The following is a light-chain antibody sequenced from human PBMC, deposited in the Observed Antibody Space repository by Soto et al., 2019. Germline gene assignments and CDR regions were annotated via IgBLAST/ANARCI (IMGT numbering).Light chain of an antibody. CDR2: EVS. V-gene: IGLV2-8*01. CDR3: SSYAGSDNFV. J-gene: IGLJ1*01. Sequence: QSALTQPASVSGSPGQSVTISCTGTSSDVGANNDYVSWYQQHPGKVPKLMIYEVSKRPPGVPDRFSGSKSGNTASLTVSGLQADDEADYYCSSYAGSDNFVFGTGTKVTVL. CDR1: SSDVGANNDY.